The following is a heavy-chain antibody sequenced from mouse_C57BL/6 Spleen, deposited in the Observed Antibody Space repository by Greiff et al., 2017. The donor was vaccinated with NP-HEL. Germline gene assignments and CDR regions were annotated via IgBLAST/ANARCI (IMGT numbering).Heavy chain of an antibody. D-gene: IGHD1-1*01. CDR2: IWSGGST. Sequence: VQRVESGPGLVQPSQSLSITCTVSGFSLTSYGVHWVRQSPGKGLEWLGVIWSGGSTDYNAAFISRLSISKDNSKSQVFFKMNSLQADDTAIYYCASSYYYGSIFDYWGQGTTLTVSS. V-gene: IGHV2-2*01. CDR1: GFSLTSYG. CDR3: ASSYYYGSIFDY. J-gene: IGHJ2*01.